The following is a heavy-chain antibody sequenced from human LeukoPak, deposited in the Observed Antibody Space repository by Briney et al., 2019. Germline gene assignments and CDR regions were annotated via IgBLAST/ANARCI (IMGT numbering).Heavy chain of an antibody. D-gene: IGHD2-2*01. CDR3: ARDSSSTSTYHYYYYYMDV. CDR2: INPNSGGT. V-gene: IGHV1-2*06. Sequence: ASVKVSCKASGYTFTGYYMHWVRQAPGQGLEWMGRINPNSGGTNYAQKFQGRVTMTRDTSISTAYMELSRLRSDDTAVYYCARDSSSTSTYHYYYYYMDVWGKGTTVTVSS. CDR1: GYTFTGYY. J-gene: IGHJ6*03.